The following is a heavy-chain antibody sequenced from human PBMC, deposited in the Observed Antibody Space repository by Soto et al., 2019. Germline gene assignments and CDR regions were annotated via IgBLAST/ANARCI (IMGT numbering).Heavy chain of an antibody. CDR2: INPNSGGT. Sequence: ASVKVSCKASGYTFTGYYMHWVRQAPGQGLEWMGWINPNSGGTNYAQKFQGWVTMTRDTSISTAYMELSRLRSDVTAVYYCARLDTNDYGDYAGNYWGQGTLVTV. CDR3: ARLDTNDYGDYAGNY. CDR1: GYTFTGYY. J-gene: IGHJ4*02. D-gene: IGHD4-17*01. V-gene: IGHV1-2*04.